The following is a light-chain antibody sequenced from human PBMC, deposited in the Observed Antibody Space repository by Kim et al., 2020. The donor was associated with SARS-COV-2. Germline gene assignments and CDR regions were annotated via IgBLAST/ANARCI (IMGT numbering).Light chain of an antibody. Sequence: SSELTQDPAVSVALGQTVRITCQGDSLRSYYASSYQQKPGQAPVLVIYGKNNRPSGIPDRFSGSSSGNTASLTITGAQAEDEADYYCNSRDSSGNHWVFG. CDR3: NSRDSSGNHWV. J-gene: IGLJ3*02. CDR2: GKN. CDR1: SLRSYY. V-gene: IGLV3-19*01.